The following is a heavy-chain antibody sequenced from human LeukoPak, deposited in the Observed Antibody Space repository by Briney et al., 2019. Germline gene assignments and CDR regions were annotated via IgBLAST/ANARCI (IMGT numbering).Heavy chain of an antibody. D-gene: IGHD3-22*01. V-gene: IGHV1-69*06. J-gene: IGHJ6*03. CDR1: GGTFSSYA. CDR2: IIPIFGTA. Sequence: SVKVSCKASGGTFSSYAISWVRQAPGQGLEWMGGIIPIFGTANYAQKFQGRVTITADKSMSTAYMELSSLRPEDTAVYYCARCPMDYYDSSGYYPVYYYYYYMDVWGKGTTVTVSS. CDR3: ARCPMDYYDSSGYYPVYYYYYYMDV.